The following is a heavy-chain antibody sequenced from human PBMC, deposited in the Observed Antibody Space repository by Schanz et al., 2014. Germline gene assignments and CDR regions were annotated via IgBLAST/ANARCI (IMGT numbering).Heavy chain of an antibody. D-gene: IGHD6-13*01. CDR3: ARSGSSNWYFFDY. CDR1: GYSFTPFP. CDR2: INAGTGNT. V-gene: IGHV1-3*01. J-gene: IGHJ4*02. Sequence: QVQLVQSGAEVKGPGASVKVSCKASGYSFTPFPIHWVRQAPGQRLEWMGWINAGTGNTEYSQKLQGRVTITRDTLASTAYMEVSSLRSEDTAVYYCARSGSSNWYFFDYWGQGTLVTVSS.